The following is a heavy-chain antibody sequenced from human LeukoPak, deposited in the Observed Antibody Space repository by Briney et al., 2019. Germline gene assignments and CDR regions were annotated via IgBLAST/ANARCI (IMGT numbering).Heavy chain of an antibody. J-gene: IGHJ4*02. CDR3: ARRVASRPVYCFDY. CDR1: GGSISTYY. CDR2: VYYSGST. D-gene: IGHD2-15*01. V-gene: IGHV4-59*01. Sequence: PSETLSLTCTVSGGSISTYYWSWIRQPPGKGLEWIGYVYYSGSTKYNPSLTSRVTISVDTSKNQFSLKLSSVTAADTAIYYCARRVASRPVYCFDYWGQGTLVTVSS.